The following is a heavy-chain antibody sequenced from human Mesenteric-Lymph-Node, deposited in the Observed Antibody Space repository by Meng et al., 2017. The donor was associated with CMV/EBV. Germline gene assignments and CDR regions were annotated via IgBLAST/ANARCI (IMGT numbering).Heavy chain of an antibody. CDR1: GFTFSNHW. Sequence: GESLKISCAVSGFTFSNHWMSWVRQAPGKGLEWVATINPGGSGKYYVDSVLGRFTISRDNAKNSVYLQMNSLTAEDTAVYYCARANNFDHWGQGTLVTVSS. V-gene: IGHV3-7*01. J-gene: IGHJ4*02. CDR2: INPGGSGK. CDR3: ARANNFDH. D-gene: IGHD4/OR15-4a*01.